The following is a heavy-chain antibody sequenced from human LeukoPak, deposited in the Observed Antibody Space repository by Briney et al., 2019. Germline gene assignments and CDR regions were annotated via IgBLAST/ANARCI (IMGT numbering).Heavy chain of an antibody. CDR1: GGSISSSSYY. CDR2: IYHSGIT. V-gene: IGHV4-39*07. D-gene: IGHD2-21*02. CDR3: ARHFRVVTATNYYYYGMDV. Sequence: PSETLSLTCTVSGGSISSSSYYWGWIRQPPGKGLEWIGEIYHSGITNDNPSLKSRVTISVDKSKNHFSLKLSSVTAADTAVYYCARHFRVVTATNYYYYGMDVWGQGTTVTVSS. J-gene: IGHJ6*02.